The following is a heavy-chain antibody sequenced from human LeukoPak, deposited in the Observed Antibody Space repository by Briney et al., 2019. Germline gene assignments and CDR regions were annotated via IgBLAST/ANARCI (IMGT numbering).Heavy chain of an antibody. D-gene: IGHD5-18*01. CDR2: IYYSGST. CDR1: GGSISSYY. J-gene: IGHJ5*02. V-gene: IGHV4-59*01. CDR3: ARKDVETINWFDP. Sequence: PSETLSLTCTVSGGSISSYYWSWVRQPPGKGLEWIGYIYYSGSTNYNPSLTSRVTISVDTSKNQFSLKLSSVTAADTAVYYCARKDVETINWFDPWGQGTLVTVSS.